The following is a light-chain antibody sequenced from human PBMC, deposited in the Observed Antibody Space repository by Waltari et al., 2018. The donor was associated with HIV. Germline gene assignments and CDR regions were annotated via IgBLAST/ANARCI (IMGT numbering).Light chain of an antibody. CDR1: QSIDSW. CDR2: KAS. Sequence: DIQMTQSPSTLSASVGARVTLTCRASQSIDSWLAWYQQKPGKAPNLRIYKASTLESGVPSRFSGSGSGTEFTLTISSLQPDDFATYYCQQYNSISWTFGQGTKVEIK. CDR3: QQYNSISWT. J-gene: IGKJ1*01. V-gene: IGKV1-5*03.